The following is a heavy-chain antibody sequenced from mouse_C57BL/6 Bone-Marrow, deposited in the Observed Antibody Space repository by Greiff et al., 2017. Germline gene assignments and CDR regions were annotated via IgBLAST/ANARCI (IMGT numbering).Heavy chain of an antibody. Sequence: VQLQQPGAGLVKPGASVKVSCTASGFTFTGYWMHWVKQRPVQGLEWIGWINPADSDTYYAHKFKGKATFTVDKSSSTAYMQLSSLTSEDTAVSCCAMRGRLDYWGQGTTLTVSS. CDR3: AMRGRLDY. CDR2: INPADSDT. CDR1: GFTFTGYW. V-gene: IGHV1-74*01. J-gene: IGHJ2*01.